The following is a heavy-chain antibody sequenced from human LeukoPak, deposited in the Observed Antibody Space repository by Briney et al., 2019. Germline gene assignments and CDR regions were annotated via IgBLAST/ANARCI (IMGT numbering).Heavy chain of an antibody. D-gene: IGHD3-16*01. CDR2: TSGSGGST. Sequence: LAGGSLRLSCAASGFTFSSYAMSWVRQAPGKGLEWVSATSGSGGSTYYADSVKGRFTISRDNSKNTLYLQMNSLRAEDTAVYYCAKGVAYVWGSLYYFDYWGQGTLVTVSS. CDR1: GFTFSSYA. J-gene: IGHJ4*02. V-gene: IGHV3-23*01. CDR3: AKGVAYVWGSLYYFDY.